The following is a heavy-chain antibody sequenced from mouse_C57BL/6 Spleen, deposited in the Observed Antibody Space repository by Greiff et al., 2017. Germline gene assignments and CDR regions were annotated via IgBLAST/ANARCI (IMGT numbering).Heavy chain of an antibody. Sequence: LQESGPELVKPGASVKISCKASGYAFSSSWMNWVKQRPGKGLEWIGRIYPGDGGTNYNGKFKGKATLTVDKSSSTAYMQLSSLTSEDSAVYFCSRGVTTVVASPFDYWGQGTTLTVSA. CDR3: SRGVTTVVASPFDY. V-gene: IGHV1-82*01. D-gene: IGHD1-1*01. CDR2: IYPGDGGT. CDR1: GYAFSSSW. J-gene: IGHJ2*01.